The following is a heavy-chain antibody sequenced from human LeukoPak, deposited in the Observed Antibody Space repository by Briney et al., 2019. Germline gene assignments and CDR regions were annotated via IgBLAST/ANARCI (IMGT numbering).Heavy chain of an antibody. CDR3: ARGRQDVTMIVVVMTAVSYYLDV. J-gene: IGHJ6*03. D-gene: IGHD3-22*01. CDR1: GGSFSGYY. V-gene: IGHV4-34*01. Sequence: PLETLSLTCAVYGGSFSGYYWTWIRQTPEKGLEWIGEMNPSGSTSYNPSLKSRVTISVDTSKNQFSLKLSSMTAADTAVYYCARGRQDVTMIVVVMTAVSYYLDVWGKGTTVTVS. CDR2: MNPSGST.